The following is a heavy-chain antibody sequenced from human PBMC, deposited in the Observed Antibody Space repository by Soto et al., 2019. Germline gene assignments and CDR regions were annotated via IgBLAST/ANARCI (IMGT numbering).Heavy chain of an antibody. CDR1: GGSVSSGSYY. V-gene: IGHV4-61*01. D-gene: IGHD4-17*01. Sequence: QVQLQESGPGLVKPSETLSLTCTVSGGSVSSGSYYWSWIRQPPGKGLEWIGYIYYSGSTNYNPSLKSRVTISVDTSKNQFSLKLSSVTAADTAVYYCAREDDYGYYFDFWGQGTLVTVSS. CDR3: AREDDYGYYFDF. CDR2: IYYSGST. J-gene: IGHJ4*02.